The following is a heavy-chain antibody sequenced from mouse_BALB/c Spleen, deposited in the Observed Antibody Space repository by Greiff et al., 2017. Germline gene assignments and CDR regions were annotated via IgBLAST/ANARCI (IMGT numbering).Heavy chain of an antibody. D-gene: IGHD1-1*01. Sequence: EVQLQQSGGGLVQPGGSLKLSCAASGFTFSSYGMSWVRQTPDKRLELVATINSNGGSTYYPDSVKGRFTISRDNAKNTLYLQMSSLKSEDTAMYYCASDYGNYFDYWGQGTTLTVSS. CDR2: INSNGGST. J-gene: IGHJ2*01. V-gene: IGHV5-6-3*01. CDR1: GFTFSSYG. CDR3: ASDYGNYFDY.